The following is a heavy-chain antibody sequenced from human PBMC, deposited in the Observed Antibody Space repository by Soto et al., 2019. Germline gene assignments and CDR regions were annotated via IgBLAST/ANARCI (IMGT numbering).Heavy chain of an antibody. CDR1: GGTFSSYA. D-gene: IGHD1-26*01. V-gene: IGHV1-69*13. CDR2: IIPIFGTA. J-gene: IGHJ6*02. CDR3: ARAVGAKRAHYYGMDV. Sequence: SVKVSCKASGGTFSSYAISWVRQAPGQGLEWMGGIIPIFGTANYAQKFQGRVTITADESTSTAHMELSSLRSEDTAVYYCARAVGAKRAHYYGMDVWGQGTTVTVSS.